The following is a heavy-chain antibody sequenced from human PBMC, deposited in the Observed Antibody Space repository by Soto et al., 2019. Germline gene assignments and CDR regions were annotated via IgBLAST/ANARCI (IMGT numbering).Heavy chain of an antibody. CDR2: IDPSDSYT. CDR3: ARRGSGVYGMDV. J-gene: IGHJ6*02. Sequence: XSLKISFKASGYSFTSYWICWVPQMPGKGLEWVGRIDPSDSYTNYSPSFQGHVTISADKSISTAYLQWSSTKASDTAMYYCARRGSGVYGMDVWGQGTTVTVSS. V-gene: IGHV5-10-1*01. D-gene: IGHD6-13*01. CDR1: GYSFTSYW.